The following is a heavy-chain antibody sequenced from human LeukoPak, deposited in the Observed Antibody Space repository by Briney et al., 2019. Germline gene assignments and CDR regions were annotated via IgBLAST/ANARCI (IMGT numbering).Heavy chain of an antibody. J-gene: IGHJ5*02. CDR3: ASLRPPCSSNSCSEHNWFDP. Sequence: ASVKVSCKASGYTFTGYYMHWVRQAPGQGLEWMGWINPNSGGTNYAQKFQGRVTMTRDTSISTAYMELSRLRSDDTAVYYCASLRPPCSSNSCSEHNWFDPWGQGTLVTVSS. V-gene: IGHV1-2*02. CDR1: GYTFTGYY. CDR2: INPNSGGT. D-gene: IGHD2-2*01.